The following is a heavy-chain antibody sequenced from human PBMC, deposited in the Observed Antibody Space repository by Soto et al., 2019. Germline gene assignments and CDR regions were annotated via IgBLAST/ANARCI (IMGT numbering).Heavy chain of an antibody. J-gene: IGHJ6*03. CDR2: MNPNSGNT. CDR1: GYTFTSYD. CDR3: ARGRYCSGGSCYTGDYYYDYMDV. V-gene: IGHV1-8*01. Sequence: QVQLVQSGAEVKKPGASVKVSCKASGYTFTSYDINWVRQATGQGLEWMGWMNPNSGNTGYAQKLQGSVTMTSNTSISTAYMELSSLRSEDTAVYYCARGRYCSGGSCYTGDYYYDYMDVWGKGTTVTVSS. D-gene: IGHD2-15*01.